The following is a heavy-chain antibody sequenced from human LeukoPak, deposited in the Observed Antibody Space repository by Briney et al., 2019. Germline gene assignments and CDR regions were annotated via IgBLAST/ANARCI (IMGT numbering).Heavy chain of an antibody. D-gene: IGHD3-10*01. Sequence: ASVKVSCKASGYTFTSYAMHWVRQAPGQRLEWMGWINAGNGNTKYSQKFQGRVTITRDTSASTAYMELSSLRSEDTVVYYCAREGREGNFDYWGQGTLVTVSS. CDR1: GYTFTSYA. CDR2: INAGNGNT. V-gene: IGHV1-3*01. J-gene: IGHJ4*02. CDR3: AREGREGNFDY.